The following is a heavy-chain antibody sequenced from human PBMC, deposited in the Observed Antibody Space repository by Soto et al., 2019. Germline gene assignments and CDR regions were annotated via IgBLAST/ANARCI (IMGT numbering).Heavy chain of an antibody. V-gene: IGHV3-23*01. CDR2: ISGSGGST. J-gene: IGHJ6*02. CDR3: AKETGPSPNSRSWYDPRIDV. Sequence: GGSLRLFYGASGLTLRSHSSIGVRQAAGTGLEWVSAISGSGGSTYYADSVKGRFTISRDNSKNTLYLQMNSLRAEDTAVYYCAKETGPSPNSRSWYDPRIDVWGQVITFTVS. CDR1: GLTLRSHS. D-gene: IGHD6-13*01.